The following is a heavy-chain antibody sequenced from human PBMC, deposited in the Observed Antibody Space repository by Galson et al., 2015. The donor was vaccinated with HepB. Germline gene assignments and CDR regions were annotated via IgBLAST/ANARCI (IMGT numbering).Heavy chain of an antibody. CDR3: ARAVSSDHNWFDS. V-gene: IGHV3-74*01. Sequence: SLRLSCAASGSTFSSYWMHWVRQGPGQGLVWVSRMYLDGRTTTYADSVKGRFTISRDNAKNTLYLQMNSLRAEDTAVYYCARAVSSDHNWFDSWGQGTLVTVSS. CDR1: GSTFSSYW. CDR2: MYLDGRTT. D-gene: IGHD3-22*01. J-gene: IGHJ5*01.